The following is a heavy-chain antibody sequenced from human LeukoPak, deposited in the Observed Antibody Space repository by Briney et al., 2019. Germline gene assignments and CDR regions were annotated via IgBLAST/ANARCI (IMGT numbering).Heavy chain of an antibody. J-gene: IGHJ6*02. V-gene: IGHV3-53*01. Sequence: QAGGSLRLSCAASGFTVSSNYMSWVRQAPGKGLEWVSVIYSGGSTYYADSVKGRFTISRDNSKNTLYLQMNSLRAEDTAVYYCAREPPPHRLYYYGMDVWGQGTTVTVSS. CDR1: GFTVSSNY. CDR2: IYSGGST. CDR3: AREPPPHRLYYYGMDV.